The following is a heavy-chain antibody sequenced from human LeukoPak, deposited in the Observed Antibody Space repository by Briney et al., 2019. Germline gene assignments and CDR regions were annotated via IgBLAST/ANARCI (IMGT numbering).Heavy chain of an antibody. V-gene: IGHV1-2*02. J-gene: IGHJ3*02. Sequence: ASVKVSCTASGYTFTDYYMHWMRQAPGQGGEWMGWINPENGGTNYPPKFEGRVTMTRDTSISTAYMELSRLRSDHTAVYYCARVFGAVHTVTNYDAFENWGQGTMVSVSS. CDR2: INPENGGT. D-gene: IGHD4-17*01. CDR1: GYTFTDYY. CDR3: ARVFGAVHTVTNYDAFEN.